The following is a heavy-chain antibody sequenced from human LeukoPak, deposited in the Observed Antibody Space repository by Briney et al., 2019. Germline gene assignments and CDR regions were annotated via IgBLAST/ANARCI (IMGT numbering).Heavy chain of an antibody. V-gene: IGHV3-23*01. D-gene: IGHD6-13*01. CDR1: GFTFSTYA. Sequence: GSLRLSCAASGFTFSTYAMIWVRQAPGKGLEWVSVIGGSGSYTYYADSVEGRFTISRGNSKDTLYLQMNSLRPEDTAVYYCARDWYDYWGQGTLVTVSS. CDR3: ARDWYDY. CDR2: IGGSGSYT. J-gene: IGHJ4*02.